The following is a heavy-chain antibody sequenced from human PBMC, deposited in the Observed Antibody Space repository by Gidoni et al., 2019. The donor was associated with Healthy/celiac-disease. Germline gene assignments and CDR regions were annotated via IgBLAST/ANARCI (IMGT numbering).Heavy chain of an antibody. V-gene: IGHV4-61*01. CDR3: ARVRYQLLLLLSYMDV. Sequence: QVQLQESGPGLVKPSETLSLTCTVSGGSVSRGSYYWSWIRQPPGKGLEWIGYIYYSGSTNYNPSLKSRVTISVDTSKNQFSLKLSSVTAADTAVYYCARVRYQLLLLLSYMDVWGKGTTVTVSS. J-gene: IGHJ6*03. D-gene: IGHD2-2*01. CDR1: GGSVSRGSYY. CDR2: IYYSGST.